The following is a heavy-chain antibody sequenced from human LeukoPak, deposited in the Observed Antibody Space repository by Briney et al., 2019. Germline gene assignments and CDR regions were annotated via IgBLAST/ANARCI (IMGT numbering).Heavy chain of an antibody. D-gene: IGHD3-22*01. Sequence: ASVKVSCKASGYTFTSHGITWVRQAPGQGLEWMGWISPYNDNTDSAQKFQARVTMTTDISTNTAYMELRSLRSDDTAVYYCARVSGSLLTSDYWGQGTLVTVPS. CDR1: GYTFTSHG. J-gene: IGHJ4*02. V-gene: IGHV1-18*01. CDR3: ARVSGSLLTSDY. CDR2: ISPYNDNT.